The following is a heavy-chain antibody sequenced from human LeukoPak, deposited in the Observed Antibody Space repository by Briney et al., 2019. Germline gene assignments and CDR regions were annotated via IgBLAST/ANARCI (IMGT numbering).Heavy chain of an antibody. CDR2: ISGSGGST. D-gene: IGHD3-22*01. CDR1: GFTFSSYG. CDR3: AKDPWGGYYDSSGFDY. V-gene: IGHV3-23*01. Sequence: PGGSLRLSCAASGFTFSSYGMSWVRQAPGKGLEWVSAISGSGGSTYYADSVKGRFTISRDNSKNTLYLQMNSLRAEDTAVYYCAKDPWGGYYDSSGFDYWGQGTLVTVSS. J-gene: IGHJ4*02.